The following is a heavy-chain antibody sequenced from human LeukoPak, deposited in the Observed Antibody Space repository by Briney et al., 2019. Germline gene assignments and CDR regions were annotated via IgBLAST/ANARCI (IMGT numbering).Heavy chain of an antibody. CDR3: ARDTVTAIGYAFDI. Sequence: SETLSLTCTVSGGSISSGGYYWSWIRQHPGKGLEWIGYIYYSGSTYYNPSLKSRVTTSVDTSKNQFSLKLSSVTAADTAVYYCARDTVTAIGYAFDIWGQGTMVTVSS. CDR1: GGSISSGGYY. CDR2: IYYSGST. D-gene: IGHD2-21*02. V-gene: IGHV4-31*03. J-gene: IGHJ3*02.